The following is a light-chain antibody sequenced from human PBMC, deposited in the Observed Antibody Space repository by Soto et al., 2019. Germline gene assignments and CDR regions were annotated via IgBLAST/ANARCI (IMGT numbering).Light chain of an antibody. CDR2: WAS. CDR1: QSVLYSSNSHNY. CDR3: QQYYSAPYT. J-gene: IGKJ2*01. V-gene: IGKV4-1*01. Sequence: DIVMTQSPDSLAVSLGERATINCKSIQSVLYSSNSHNYLAWYQQKPRQPPKLLIYWASTRQSGVPDRFSGSGSGTHFTLTINSLQAEDVAVYYCQQYYSAPYTFGQGTKLEIK.